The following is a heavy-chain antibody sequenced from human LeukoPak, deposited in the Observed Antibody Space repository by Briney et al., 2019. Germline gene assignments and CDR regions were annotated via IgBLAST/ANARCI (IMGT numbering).Heavy chain of an antibody. D-gene: IGHD3-10*01. CDR1: GASITSDDYY. J-gene: IGHJ3*02. CDR2: IYYGASS. V-gene: IGHV4-30-4*01. Sequence: SQTLSLTCTVSGASITSDDYYWNWIRQPPGKGLEWIGYIYYGASSYYNPSLKSRVTISVDTSKSEFSLKVTSVTAADTAVYYCARDYFASGSYYRHVFSIWGQGTTVTVSS. CDR3: ARDYFASGSYYRHVFSI.